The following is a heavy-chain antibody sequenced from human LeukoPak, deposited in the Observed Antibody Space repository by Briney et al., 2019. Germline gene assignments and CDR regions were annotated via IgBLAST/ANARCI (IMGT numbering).Heavy chain of an antibody. CDR2: VTTTGDPV. CDR3: ASQGPSFDY. CDR1: GFIFNEFY. V-gene: IGHV3-11*04. Sequence: GGSLRLSCSASGFIFNEFYMSWIRQAPGKGLECVSYVTTTGDPVYYTDSVKGRFTISRDNAKNSLFLQMTSLRDEDTAVYYCASQGPSFDYWGQGTLVTVSS. J-gene: IGHJ4*02.